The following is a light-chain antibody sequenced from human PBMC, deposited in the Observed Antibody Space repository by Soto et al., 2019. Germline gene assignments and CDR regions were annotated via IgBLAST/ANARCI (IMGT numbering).Light chain of an antibody. CDR1: QSLLHSNGYNY. CDR3: MIALQAPIN. Sequence: DIVMTQSPLSLPVTPGEPSSISCRSSQSLLHSNGYNYLDWYLQKPGQSTQLLIYLGSNRASGVPDRCSGSGSGTDCTLSISTVEAGDGGVEYCMIALQAPINCGKWTRREN. V-gene: IGKV2-28*01. J-gene: IGKJ5*01. CDR2: LGS.